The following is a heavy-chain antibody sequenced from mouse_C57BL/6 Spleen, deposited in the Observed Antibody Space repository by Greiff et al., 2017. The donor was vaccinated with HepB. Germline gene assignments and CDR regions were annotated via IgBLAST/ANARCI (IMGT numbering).Heavy chain of an antibody. V-gene: IGHV1-69*01. CDR3: ARIYDYESAWFGY. CDR2: IDPSDSYT. Sequence: QVQLQQPGAELVMPGASVKLSCKASGYTFTSYWMHWVKQRPGQGLEWIGEIDPSDSYTNYNQKFKGKSTLTVDKSSSTAYMQLSSLTSEDSAVYYCARIYDYESAWFGYWGQGTLVTVSA. D-gene: IGHD2-4*01. CDR1: GYTFTSYW. J-gene: IGHJ3*01.